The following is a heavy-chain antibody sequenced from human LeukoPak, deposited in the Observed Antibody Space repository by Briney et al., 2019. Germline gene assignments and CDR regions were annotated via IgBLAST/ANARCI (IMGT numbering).Heavy chain of an antibody. CDR1: RYTFTSYY. V-gene: IGHV1-46*01. CDR2: INPSGGST. CDR3: ARPAVPAAITEVDWFDP. Sequence: ASVKVSCKASRYTFTSYYMHWVRQAPGQGLEWMGIINPSGGSTSYAQKFQGRVTMTRDTSTSTVYMELSSLRSEDTAVYYCARPAVPAAITEVDWFDPWGQGTLVTVSS. J-gene: IGHJ5*02. D-gene: IGHD2-2*02.